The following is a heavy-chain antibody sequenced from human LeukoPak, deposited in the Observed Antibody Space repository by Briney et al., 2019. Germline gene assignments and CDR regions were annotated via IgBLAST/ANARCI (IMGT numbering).Heavy chain of an antibody. V-gene: IGHV4-38-2*02. D-gene: IGHD6-6*01. J-gene: IGHJ6*04. Sequence: SETLSLTCTVSGYSISSGYYWGRIRQPPGKGLEWIGSIYHSGSTYYNPSLKSRVTISVDTSKNQFSLKLSSVTAADTAVYYCAGYSSSSASPVWGKGTTVTVSS. CDR2: IYHSGST. CDR3: AGYSSSSASPV. CDR1: GYSISSGYY.